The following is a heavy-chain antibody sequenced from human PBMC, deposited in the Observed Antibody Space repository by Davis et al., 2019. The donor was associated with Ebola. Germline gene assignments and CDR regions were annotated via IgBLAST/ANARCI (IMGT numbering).Heavy chain of an antibody. CDR1: GYTFTSYG. V-gene: IGHV1-18*01. Sequence: ASVKVSCKASGYTFTSYGISWVRQAPGQGLEWMGWISAYNGNTNYAQKLQGRVTMTTDTSTSTAYMELRSLRSDDTAVYYCARGVRGSYGYSRPQYGMDVWGQGTTVTVSS. D-gene: IGHD3-16*01. CDR3: ARGVRGSYGYSRPQYGMDV. CDR2: ISAYNGNT. J-gene: IGHJ6*02.